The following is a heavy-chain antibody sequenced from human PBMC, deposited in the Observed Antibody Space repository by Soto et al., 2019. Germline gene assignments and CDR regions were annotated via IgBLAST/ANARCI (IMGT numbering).Heavy chain of an antibody. D-gene: IGHD2-15*01. J-gene: IGHJ4*02. Sequence: QVQLVQSRAEVKKPGSSVRVSCKASGGTFSSYTISWVRQAPGQGLEWMGRIIPILGIANYAQKFQGRVTITADKSTSTAYMELSSLRSEDTAVYYCARGIPRYCSGGSCSISGYWGQGTLVTVSS. V-gene: IGHV1-69*02. CDR3: ARGIPRYCSGGSCSISGY. CDR1: GGTFSSYT. CDR2: IIPILGIA.